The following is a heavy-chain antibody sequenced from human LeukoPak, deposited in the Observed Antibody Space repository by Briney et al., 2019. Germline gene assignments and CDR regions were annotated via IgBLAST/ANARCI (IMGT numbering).Heavy chain of an antibody. D-gene: IGHD5-18*01. CDR3: ARVPAMANLGPFFDY. V-gene: IGHV4-30-2*01. Sequence: SETLSLTCTVSGGSISSGGYYWSWIRQPPGKGLEWIGYIYHSGSTYYNPSLKSRVTISVDRSKNQFSLKLSSVTAADTAVYYCARVPAMANLGPFFDYWGQGTLVTVSS. CDR1: GGSISSGGYY. J-gene: IGHJ4*02. CDR2: IYHSGST.